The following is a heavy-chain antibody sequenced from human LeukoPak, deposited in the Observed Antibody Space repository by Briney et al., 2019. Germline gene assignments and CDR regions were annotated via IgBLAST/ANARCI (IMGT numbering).Heavy chain of an antibody. J-gene: IGHJ4*02. CDR2: ISYDGSNK. D-gene: IGHD5-12*01. Sequence: GGSLRLSCAASGFTFSSYAMHWVRQAPGKGLEWVAVISYDGSNKYYADSVKGRFTISRDNSKNTLYLRMNSLRAEDTAVYYCARDSPTTGDYWGQGTLVTVSS. CDR3: ARDSPTTGDY. CDR1: GFTFSSYA. V-gene: IGHV3-30-3*01.